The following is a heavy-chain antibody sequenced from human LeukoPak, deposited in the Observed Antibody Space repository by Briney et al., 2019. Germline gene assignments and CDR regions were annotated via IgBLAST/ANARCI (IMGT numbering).Heavy chain of an antibody. D-gene: IGHD7-27*01. Sequence: GGSLRLSCAASGFTVSSNYMSWVRQAPGKGLVWVSRIKPDGSDTNYADSVKGRFTISRDNAKNTVYLQMNSLRTEDTAVYYCARDWGPGLVGNMDVWGKGTTVTVSS. CDR3: ARDWGPGLVGNMDV. V-gene: IGHV3-74*01. J-gene: IGHJ6*03. CDR2: IKPDGSDT. CDR1: GFTVSSNY.